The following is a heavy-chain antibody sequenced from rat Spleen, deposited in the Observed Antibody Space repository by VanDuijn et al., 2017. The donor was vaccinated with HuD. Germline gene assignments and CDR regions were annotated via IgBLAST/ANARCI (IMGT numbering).Heavy chain of an antibody. J-gene: IGHJ2*01. CDR3: ATQGVTMMVSY. CDR2: ISSDGGRN. V-gene: IGHV5-25*01. D-gene: IGHD1-12*03. Sequence: EVELVESGGGLVQPGRSMKLSCAASGFTFSDYYMAWVRQAPTKGLEWVATISSDGGRNFYRDSVKGRFTISRDNAKSTLYLQMDSLRSEDTATYYCATQGVTMMVSYWGQGVMVTVSS. CDR1: GFTFSDYY.